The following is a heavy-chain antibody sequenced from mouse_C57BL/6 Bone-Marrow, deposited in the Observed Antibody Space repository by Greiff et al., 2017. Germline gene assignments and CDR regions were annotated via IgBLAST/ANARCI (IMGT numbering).Heavy chain of an antibody. V-gene: IGHV1-53*01. CDR2: INPSNGGT. J-gene: IGHJ1*03. CDR1: GYTFTSYW. Sequence: VQLQQPGTELVKPGASVKLSCKASGYTFTSYWMTWVKQRPGQGLEWIGNINPSNGGTNYNEKFKSKATLPVDKSSSTADMQLSSLTSGDSAVYNFAMLLTRTYWYFDVWGTGTTVTVSS. D-gene: IGHD4-1*01. CDR3: AMLLTRTYWYFDV.